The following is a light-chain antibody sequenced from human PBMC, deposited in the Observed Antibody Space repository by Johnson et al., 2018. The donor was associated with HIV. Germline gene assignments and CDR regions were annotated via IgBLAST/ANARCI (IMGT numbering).Light chain of an antibody. J-gene: IGLJ1*01. V-gene: IGLV1-51*02. CDR3: GTWDNSLSIGGV. CDR2: END. Sequence: QSVLTQPPSVSAAPGQKVTISCSGSSSNIGNNYVSWYQQLPGTAPKLLIYENDKRPSGIPDRFSGSKSGTSATLGITGLKPGDEADYYCGTWDNSLSIGGVFGSATKVTVL. CDR1: SSNIGNNY.